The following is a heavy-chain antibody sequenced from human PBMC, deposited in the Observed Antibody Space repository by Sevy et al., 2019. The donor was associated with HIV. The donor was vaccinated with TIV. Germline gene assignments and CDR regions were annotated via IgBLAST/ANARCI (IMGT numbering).Heavy chain of an antibody. CDR2: ITHSENT. J-gene: IGHJ4*02. CDR3: ARGRYDKYVWGSYRPTYFDY. V-gene: IGHV4-34*01. CDR1: GGSFSGYY. Sequence: SETLSLTCAVYGGSFSGYYWTFFRQPPGKGLEWIGEITHSENTNSNPSPKSRITISVDTSKNQFSLKLTSVTAADTAVYFWARGRYDKYVWGSYRPTYFDYWGQGSLVTVSS. D-gene: IGHD3-16*02.